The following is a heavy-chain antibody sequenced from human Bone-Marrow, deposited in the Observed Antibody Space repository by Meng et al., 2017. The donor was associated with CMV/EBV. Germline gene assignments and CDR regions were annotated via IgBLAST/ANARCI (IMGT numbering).Heavy chain of an antibody. V-gene: IGHV3-9*01. CDR2: ISWNSGNI. CDR3: AKDTHYYDTRGAFDI. CDR1: GFTFDDYA. J-gene: IGHJ3*02. Sequence: GGSLRLSCAASGFTFDDYAMHWVRQAPGKGLEWVSHISWNSGNIGYADSVKGRFTISRDNAKNSLYLQMNSRRAEDTALYYCAKDTHYYDTRGAFDIWGQGTMVTVSS. D-gene: IGHD3-22*01.